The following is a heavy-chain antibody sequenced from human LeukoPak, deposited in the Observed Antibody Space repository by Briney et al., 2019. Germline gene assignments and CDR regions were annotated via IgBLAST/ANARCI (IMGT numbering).Heavy chain of an antibody. J-gene: IGHJ3*02. CDR3: AKDIVDYGDYLGAFDI. CDR1: GFTFDDYA. Sequence: GRSLRLSCAASGFTFDDYAMHWVRQAPGKGLEWVSGISWNSGSIGYADSVKGRFTISRDNAENSLYLQMNSLRAEDTALYYCAKDIVDYGDYLGAFDIWGQGTMVTVSS. CDR2: ISWNSGSI. V-gene: IGHV3-9*01. D-gene: IGHD4-17*01.